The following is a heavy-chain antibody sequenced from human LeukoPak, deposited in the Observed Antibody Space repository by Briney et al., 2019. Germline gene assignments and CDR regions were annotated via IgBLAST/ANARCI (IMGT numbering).Heavy chain of an antibody. J-gene: IGHJ4*02. CDR3: AIGGGDSWDYFDY. CDR2: INHSGST. CDR1: GGSFSGYY. D-gene: IGHD2-21*02. V-gene: IGHV4-34*01. Sequence: PSETLSLTCAVYGGSFSGYYWSWIRQPPGKGLEWIGEINHSGSTNYNPSIKSRVTISVDTSKNQFSLKLSSVTAADTAVYYCAIGGGDSWDYFDYWGQGTLVTVSS.